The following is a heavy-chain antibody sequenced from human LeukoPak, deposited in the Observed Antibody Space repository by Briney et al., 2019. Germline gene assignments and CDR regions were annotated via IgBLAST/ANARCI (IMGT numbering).Heavy chain of an antibody. CDR3: AKDPRGGYSGSWYFDY. V-gene: IGHV3-23*01. J-gene: IGHJ4*02. D-gene: IGHD1-26*01. CDR2: ISGGGDPT. CDR1: GFTFNNYV. Sequence: GGSLRLSCTASGFTFNNYVMSWVRQAPGKGLEWVSAISGGGDPTYYADSVKGRFTISRDNPKNTLYLQLNSLRAEDTAVYYCAKDPRGGYSGSWYFDYWGQGTLVTVSS.